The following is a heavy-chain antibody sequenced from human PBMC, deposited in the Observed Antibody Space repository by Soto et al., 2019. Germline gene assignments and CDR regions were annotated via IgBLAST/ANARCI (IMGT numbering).Heavy chain of an antibody. D-gene: IGHD3-3*01. V-gene: IGHV3-7*03. CDR3: ARVPYYDGMDV. J-gene: IGHJ6*02. CDR2: IRHDGSEK. CDR1: GFRFSSYW. Sequence: EVQLVESGGALAQPGGSLRLSCAASGFRFSSYWMSWVRRPQGRGLGWVANIRHDGSEKYYVDSVKGRFSISRDNAKNSLYLQMNSLRAEDTAVYYCARVPYYDGMDVWGQGTTVTVSS.